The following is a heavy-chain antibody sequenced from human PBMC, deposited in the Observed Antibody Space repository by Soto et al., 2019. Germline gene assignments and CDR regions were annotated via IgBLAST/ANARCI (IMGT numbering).Heavy chain of an antibody. CDR3: ARGSIAVAGTRYGMDV. V-gene: IGHV1-69*13. J-gene: IGHJ6*02. CDR1: GGTFSSYA. CDR2: IIPIFGTA. Sequence: SVKVSCKASGGTFSSYAISWVRQAPGQGLEWMGGIIPIFGTANYAQKFQGRVTITADESTSTAYMELSSLRSEDTAVYYCARGSIAVAGTRYGMDVWGQGTTVTVSS. D-gene: IGHD6-19*01.